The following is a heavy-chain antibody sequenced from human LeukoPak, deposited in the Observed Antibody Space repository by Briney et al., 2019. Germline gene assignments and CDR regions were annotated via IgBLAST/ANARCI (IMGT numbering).Heavy chain of an antibody. CDR1: GFTFSNHD. J-gene: IGHJ5*02. V-gene: IGHV3-21*05. D-gene: IGHD4-17*01. CDR2: ISSSGGYM. Sequence: PGGSLRLSCAASGFTFSNHDMNWVCQAPEKGLEWIAYISSSGGYMYADSVKGRFTISRDNSKNTLYLQMNSLRAEDTAVYYCARATEGWFDPWGQGTLVTVSS. CDR3: ARATEGWFDP.